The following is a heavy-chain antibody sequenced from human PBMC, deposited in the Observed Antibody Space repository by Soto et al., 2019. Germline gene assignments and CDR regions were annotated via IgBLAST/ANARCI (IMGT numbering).Heavy chain of an antibody. V-gene: IGHV3-33*01. J-gene: IGHJ4*02. Sequence: QVQLVESGGGVVQPGRSLRLSCAASGFTFSSYGMHWVRQAPGKGLEWVAVIWSDGRNKYYADSVKGRFTISRDNSKNTLYLQMNSLRAEDTAVYYCARYYYDSSGYYPLWGQGTLVTVSS. CDR3: ARYYYDSSGYYPL. D-gene: IGHD3-22*01. CDR1: GFTFSSYG. CDR2: IWSDGRNK.